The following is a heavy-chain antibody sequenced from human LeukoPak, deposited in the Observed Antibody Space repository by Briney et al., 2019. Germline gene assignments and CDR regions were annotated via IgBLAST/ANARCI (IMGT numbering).Heavy chain of an antibody. J-gene: IGHJ3*02. CDR3: ARDRDFAFDI. D-gene: IGHD3-10*01. CDR2: ISYDGSNK. CDR1: GFTFSSYG. V-gene: IGHV3-30*03. Sequence: GRSLRLSCAASGFTFSSYGMHWVRQAPGKGLEWVAVISYDGSNKYYADSVKGRFTISRDNVKNSLYLQMNSLRDEDTAVYYCARDRDFAFDIWGQGTMVTVSS.